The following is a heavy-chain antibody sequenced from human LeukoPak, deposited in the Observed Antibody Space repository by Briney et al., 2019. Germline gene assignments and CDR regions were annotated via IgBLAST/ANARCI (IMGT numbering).Heavy chain of an antibody. CDR2: IKQDGSEK. V-gene: IGHV3-7*01. D-gene: IGHD2-8*01. Sequence: GGSLRLSCAASGFTISSYWMSWVRQAPGKGLEWVANIKQDGSEKYYVDSVKGRFTISRDNAKNSLYLQMNSLRAEDTAVYYCARVLGCTNGGCYDYYYYGMDVWGQGTTVTVSS. CDR3: ARVLGCTNGGCYDYYYYGMDV. CDR1: GFTISSYW. J-gene: IGHJ6*02.